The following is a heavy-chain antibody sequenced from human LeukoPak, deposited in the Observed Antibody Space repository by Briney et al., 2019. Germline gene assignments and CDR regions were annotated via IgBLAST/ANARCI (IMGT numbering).Heavy chain of an antibody. CDR3: ASQGGSAYNWFDP. D-gene: IGHD3-10*01. CDR1: GGSFSGYY. J-gene: IGHJ5*02. Sequence: SETLSPTCAVYGGSFSGYYWSWIRQPPGKGLEWIGEINHSGSTNYNPSLKSRVTISVDTSKNQFTLKLSSVTAADTAVYYCASQGGSAYNWFDPWGQGTLVTVSS. CDR2: INHSGST. V-gene: IGHV4-34*01.